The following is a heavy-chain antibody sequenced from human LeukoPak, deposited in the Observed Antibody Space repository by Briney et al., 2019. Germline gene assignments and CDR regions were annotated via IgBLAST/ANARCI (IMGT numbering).Heavy chain of an antibody. Sequence: ESLRLSCTASGFTFSNFWMGWLRQPPGKALEWIGYIYYTGKTYYNPSLEGRVTILVDTSRNHFSVKLSSVTAADTAVYYCARSQNYYGSGDYWSQGTLVTVSS. D-gene: IGHD3-10*01. J-gene: IGHJ4*02. CDR2: IYYTGKT. CDR3: ARSQNYYGSGDY. CDR1: GFTFSNFW. V-gene: IGHV4-59*01.